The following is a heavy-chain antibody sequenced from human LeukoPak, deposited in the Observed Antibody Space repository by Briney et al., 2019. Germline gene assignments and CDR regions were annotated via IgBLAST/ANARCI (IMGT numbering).Heavy chain of an antibody. CDR2: IFYSGST. V-gene: IGHV4-31*03. CDR3: ARGQNYYGSGSYLRGFDY. Sequence: PSQTLSLTCTVSGGSISLGGYYWSWIRQHPGKGLEWIGYIFYSGSTYYNPSLKSRVTISVDTSKNQLSLKLSSVTAADTAVYYCARGQNYYGSGSYLRGFDYWGQGTLVTVSS. J-gene: IGHJ4*02. CDR1: GGSISLGGYY. D-gene: IGHD3-10*01.